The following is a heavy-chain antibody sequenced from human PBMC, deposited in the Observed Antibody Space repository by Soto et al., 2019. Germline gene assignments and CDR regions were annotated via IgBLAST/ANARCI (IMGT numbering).Heavy chain of an antibody. Sequence: QVQLVESGGGVVQPGRSLRLSCAASGFTFSSYGMHWVRQAPGKGLEWVAVISYDGSNKYYADSVKGRFTISRDNSKNTLYLQMNSLRAEDTAVYYCIGDYEYFQHWGQGTLVTVSS. D-gene: IGHD2-21*02. CDR2: ISYDGSNK. V-gene: IGHV3-30*03. J-gene: IGHJ1*01. CDR1: GFTFSSYG. CDR3: IGDYEYFQH.